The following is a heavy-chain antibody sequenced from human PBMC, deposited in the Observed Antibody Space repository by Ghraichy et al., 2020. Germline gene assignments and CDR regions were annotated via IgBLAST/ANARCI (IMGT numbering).Heavy chain of an antibody. J-gene: IGHJ4*02. V-gene: IGHV3-23*01. D-gene: IGHD2-8*02. Sequence: ESLNISCAASGFSFRTYGMSWVRQTPGKGLEWVSSISDSGDNTNYADFVKGRFTISRDNSRDTLYLQMNSLRAEDTAIYFCARGGYCSGGYCFPFDYWGQGTLVAVS. CDR3: ARGGYCSGGYCFPFDY. CDR2: ISDSGDNT. CDR1: GFSFRTYG.